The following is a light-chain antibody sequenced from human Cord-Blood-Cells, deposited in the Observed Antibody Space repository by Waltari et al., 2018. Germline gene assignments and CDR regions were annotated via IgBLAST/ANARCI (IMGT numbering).Light chain of an antibody. V-gene: IGKV3-11*01. CDR1: QSVRSY. Sequence: EIVLTQSPATLSLSPGERATLSCRASQSVRSYLAWYQQKPGQAPRLLIYDAPNRATGIPARFSGSGSGTDFTLTISSLEPEDFAVYYCQQRSNWPPITFGQVTRLEIK. J-gene: IGKJ5*01. CDR3: QQRSNWPPIT. CDR2: DAP.